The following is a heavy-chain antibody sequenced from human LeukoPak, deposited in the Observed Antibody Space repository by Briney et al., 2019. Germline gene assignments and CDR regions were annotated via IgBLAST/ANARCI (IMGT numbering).Heavy chain of an antibody. CDR3: TRVSANLYGTVDD. CDR2: VYYIGTT. Sequence: SETLSLTRTVSGGSISSSSYYWGWIRQPPGRGPEWIANVYYIGTTYSNPSLESRVAISVDTSKNQFSLKLSSVTATDTAVYYCTRVSANLYGTVDDWGQGILVTVSS. D-gene: IGHD3-16*01. V-gene: IGHV4-39*01. J-gene: IGHJ4*02. CDR1: GGSISSSSYY.